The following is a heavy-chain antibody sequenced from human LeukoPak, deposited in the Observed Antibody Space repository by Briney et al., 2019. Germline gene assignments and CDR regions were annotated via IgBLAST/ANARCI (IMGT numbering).Heavy chain of an antibody. V-gene: IGHV3-21*01. J-gene: IGHJ4*02. CDR2: ISSSSSYI. CDR3: ARTGTGY. CDR1: GFTFRSYS. D-gene: IGHD2-8*02. Sequence: GWSLRLSCAASGFTFRSYSMNWVRQAPGKGLEWVSAISSSSSYIYYADSVKGRFTIPRDNAKHSLYLQMNSLRAEDTAVYYCARTGTGYWGQGTLVTVSS.